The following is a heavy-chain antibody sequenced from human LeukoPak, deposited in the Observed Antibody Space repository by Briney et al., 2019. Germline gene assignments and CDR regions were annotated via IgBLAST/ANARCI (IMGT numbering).Heavy chain of an antibody. Sequence: GGSLRLSCAASGFTFSSYSMNWVRQAPGKGLEWVSYISSSSTIYYADSVKGRFTISRDNAKNSLYLQMNSLRAEDTAVYYCARGVLGMIVVVITPEDWFDPWGQGTLVTVSS. D-gene: IGHD3-22*01. CDR3: ARGVLGMIVVVITPEDWFDP. CDR2: ISSSSTI. CDR1: GFTFSSYS. J-gene: IGHJ5*02. V-gene: IGHV3-48*01.